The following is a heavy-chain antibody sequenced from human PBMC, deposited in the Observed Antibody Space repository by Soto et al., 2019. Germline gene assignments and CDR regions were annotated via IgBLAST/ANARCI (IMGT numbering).Heavy chain of an antibody. CDR1: GFTFTTFW. CDR2: IRQDGGAQ. J-gene: IGHJ4*02. CDR3: VRGGHGSGSYLGSY. Sequence: EVQLVESGGGLAPPGGSLRLSCVASGFTFTTFWMSWVRQAPGKGLDWVANIRQDGGAQYYVDSVKGRFTISRDNAKNSGYLQMDSLRAEDTAVYYCVRGGHGSGSYLGSYWGQGILVTVSS. V-gene: IGHV3-7*03. D-gene: IGHD3-10*01.